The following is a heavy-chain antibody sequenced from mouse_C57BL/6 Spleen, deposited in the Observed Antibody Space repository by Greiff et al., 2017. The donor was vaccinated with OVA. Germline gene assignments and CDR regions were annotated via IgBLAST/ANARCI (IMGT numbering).Heavy chain of an antibody. CDR3: AREGYYGSSYNY. D-gene: IGHD1-1*01. Sequence: VKLQQPGAELVMPGASVKLSCKASGYTFTSYWMHWVKQRPGQGLEWIGEIDPSDSYTNYNQKFKGKSTLTVDKSSSTAYMQLSSLTSEDSAVYYCAREGYYGSSYNYWGQGTTLTVSS. CDR2: IDPSDSYT. J-gene: IGHJ2*01. V-gene: IGHV1-69*01. CDR1: GYTFTSYW.